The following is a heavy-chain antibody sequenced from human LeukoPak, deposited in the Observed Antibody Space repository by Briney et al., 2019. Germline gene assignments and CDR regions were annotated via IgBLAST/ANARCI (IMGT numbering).Heavy chain of an antibody. CDR3: ARGRGDIVVVVAATVYDY. Sequence: SETLSLTCAVYGGPFSGYYWRWIRQPPGKGLEWIGEIDHSGSTNYNPSLMSRVTISVDTSKNQFSLKLSSVTAADTAVYYCARGRGDIVVVVAATVYDYWGQGTLVTVSS. CDR2: IDHSGST. D-gene: IGHD2-15*01. CDR1: GGPFSGYY. V-gene: IGHV4-34*01. J-gene: IGHJ4*02.